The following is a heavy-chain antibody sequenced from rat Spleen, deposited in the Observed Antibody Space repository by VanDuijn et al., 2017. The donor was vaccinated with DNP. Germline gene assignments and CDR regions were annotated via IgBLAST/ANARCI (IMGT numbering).Heavy chain of an antibody. J-gene: IGHJ3*01. CDR3: ASGGAGIWFAY. CDR1: GYSITSNY. Sequence: EVQLQESGSGLVKPSQSLSLTCSVTGYSITSNYWGWIRKFPGNKLEWLGYMNSAGSTNYSPSLKSRISITRDTSKNQFFLQVNSVTTEDTATYYCASGGAGIWFAYWGQGTLVTVSS. V-gene: IGHV3-3*01. CDR2: MNSAGST. D-gene: IGHD4-2*01.